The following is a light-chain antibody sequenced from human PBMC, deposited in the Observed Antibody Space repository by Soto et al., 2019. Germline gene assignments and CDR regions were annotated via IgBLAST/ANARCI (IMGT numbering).Light chain of an antibody. V-gene: IGLV1-40*01. CDR3: QSYDSSRGV. J-gene: IGLJ1*01. Sequence: QSVLTHPPSVSGAAGQRVTISCTGSSSNIGAGYDVHWYQQLPGTAPKLLIYGNSNRPSGVPDRFSGSKSGTSASLAITGLQAEDEADYYCQSYDSSRGVFGTGTKVTVL. CDR2: GNS. CDR1: SSNIGAGYD.